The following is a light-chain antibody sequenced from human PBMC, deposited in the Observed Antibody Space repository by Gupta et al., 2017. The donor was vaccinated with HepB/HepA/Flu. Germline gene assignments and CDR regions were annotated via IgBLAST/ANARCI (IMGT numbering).Light chain of an antibody. J-gene: IGLJ2*01. Sequence: QSALTQAASVSGSPGQSIPIPCTGTGSNIGYSNYVSWYQQHPGKAPQLIIYDVNNRPSRVSNRFSGSKSGNTASLTISGLQAEDEADYYCSSYSASIVIFGGGTRLTVL. CDR1: GSNIGYSNY. CDR3: SSYSASIVI. CDR2: DVN. V-gene: IGLV2-14*03.